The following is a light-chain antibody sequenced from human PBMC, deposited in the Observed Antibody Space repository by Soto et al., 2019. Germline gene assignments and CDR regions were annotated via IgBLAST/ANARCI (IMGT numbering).Light chain of an antibody. CDR1: ESLLHSNGYNY. J-gene: IGKJ1*01. CDR2: LGS. Sequence: DIVMTQSPLSLPVTPGEPASISCRSSESLLHSNGYNYLDWYLQKPGQSPQLLIFLGSNRASGVPDRCGGSGCGTDFTLKISRVEAEDVGVYDCVQALQTPWSFGQGTQVDSK. V-gene: IGKV2-28*01. CDR3: VQALQTPWS.